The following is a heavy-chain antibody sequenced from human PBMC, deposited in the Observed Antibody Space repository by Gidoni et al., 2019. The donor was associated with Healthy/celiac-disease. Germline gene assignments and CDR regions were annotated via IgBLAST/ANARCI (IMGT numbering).Heavy chain of an antibody. J-gene: IGHJ4*02. CDR3: AREPRAVAGEFDD. Sequence: QVQLVESGGGVVQPGRSLRLSCAASGFTFRSYAMHWVRQAPGKGLEWVAVISYDGSNKYYADSAKGRFTISRDNSKNTLYLQMNSLRAEDTAVYDYAREPRAVAGEFDDWGQGTLVTVSS. D-gene: IGHD6-19*01. CDR2: ISYDGSNK. CDR1: GFTFRSYA. V-gene: IGHV3-30-3*01.